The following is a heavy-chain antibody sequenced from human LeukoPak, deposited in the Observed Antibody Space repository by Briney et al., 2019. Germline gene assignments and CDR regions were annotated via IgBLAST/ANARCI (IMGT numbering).Heavy chain of an antibody. Sequence: GGSLRLSCAASGFTFSRYAMNWVRQAPGDCLEWDSYINTDSSDIHYADSGKGRFTISRDNDRNTLYLQLSSLRAEDSGVYYCARDTFQPGLIDSWGQGTLVTVSS. CDR2: INTDSSDI. CDR3: ARDTFQPGLIDS. V-gene: IGHV3-21*05. D-gene: IGHD2-2*01. CDR1: GFTFSRYA. J-gene: IGHJ4*02.